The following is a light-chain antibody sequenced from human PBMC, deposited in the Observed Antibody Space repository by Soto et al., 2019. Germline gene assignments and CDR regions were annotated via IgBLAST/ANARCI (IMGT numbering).Light chain of an antibody. CDR2: AAS. CDR3: QQLNSSPFT. V-gene: IGKV1-9*01. CDR1: QGISNY. J-gene: IGKJ3*01. Sequence: DIQLTQSPSFLSASVGDRVTITCRASQGISNYLAWYQQKPGKAPQLLIYAASTLQSEVPSRFSGSGSGTEFTLTISSLQPEDFATYCCQQLNSSPFTFGPGTKVDIK.